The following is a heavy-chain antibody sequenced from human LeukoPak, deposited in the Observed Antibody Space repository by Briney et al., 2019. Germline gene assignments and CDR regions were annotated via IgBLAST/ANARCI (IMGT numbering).Heavy chain of an antibody. CDR3: ARDLSTGPYYYYGMDV. D-gene: IGHD1-1*01. CDR1: GYTFTSYG. Sequence: GASVKVSCKASGYTFTSYGISWVRQAPGQGLEWMGWISAYNGNTNYAQKLQGRVTMTTDTSTSTAYMELRSLRSDDTAVYYCARDLSTGPYYYYGMDVWGQGTTVTVSS. CDR2: ISAYNGNT. V-gene: IGHV1-18*01. J-gene: IGHJ6*02.